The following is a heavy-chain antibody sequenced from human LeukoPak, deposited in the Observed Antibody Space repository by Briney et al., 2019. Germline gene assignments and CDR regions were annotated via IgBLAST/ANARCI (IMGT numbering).Heavy chain of an antibody. J-gene: IGHJ6*02. Sequence: GGSLRLSCAGSGFTFSSYGIHWVREAPGKGLEWVAKILYDGARIYYADSVKGRFTVSRDSSKNTLILQMNSLRSEDTAVYYCAKDRYPTVLTTNGMDVWGQGTTVIVSS. V-gene: IGHV3-30*02. CDR2: ILYDGARI. D-gene: IGHD4/OR15-4a*01. CDR3: AKDRYPTVLTTNGMDV. CDR1: GFTFSSYG.